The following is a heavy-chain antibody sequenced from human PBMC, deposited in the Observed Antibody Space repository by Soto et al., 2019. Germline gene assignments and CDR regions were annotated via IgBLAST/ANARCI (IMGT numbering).Heavy chain of an antibody. CDR2: IYYSGST. Sequence: TLSLTCTVSCGSISSGGYSLTCSRQHPGMGLERIGYIYYSGSTYYNPSLKSRVTISVDTSKNQFSLKLSSVTAADTAVYYCARDWYCSSTSCDHGGMEVWGQGTTVIVS. V-gene: IGHV4-31*03. J-gene: IGHJ6*01. CDR3: ARDWYCSSTSCDHGGMEV. D-gene: IGHD2-2*01. CDR1: CGSISSGGYS.